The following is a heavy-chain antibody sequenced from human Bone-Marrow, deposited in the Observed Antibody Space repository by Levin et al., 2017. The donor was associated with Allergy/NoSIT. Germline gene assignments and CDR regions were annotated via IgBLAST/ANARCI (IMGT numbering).Heavy chain of an antibody. CDR3: ARTRGRFYGNFDY. CDR2: IYNTDNT. V-gene: IGHV4-59*01. J-gene: IGHJ4*02. D-gene: IGHD1-26*01. Sequence: PGGSLRLSCTVSGGPLTNYYWSWIRQPQGKGLEWIGYIYNTDNTNYSPSFKSRVTISVDTSKSQFSLDLRSVTAADTAVYYCARTRGRFYGNFDYWGQGTLVSVSS. CDR1: GGPLTNYY.